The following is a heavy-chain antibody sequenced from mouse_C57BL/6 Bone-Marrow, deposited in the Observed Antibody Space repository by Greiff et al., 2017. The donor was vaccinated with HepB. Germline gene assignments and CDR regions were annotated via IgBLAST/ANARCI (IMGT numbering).Heavy chain of an antibody. CDR1: GYTFTSYW. V-gene: IGHV1-55*01. J-gene: IGHJ4*01. D-gene: IGHD2-5*01. CDR2: IYPGSGST. CDR3: AFYSNYVCYAMDY. Sequence: VKLQQPGAELVKPGASVKMSCKASGYTFTSYWITWLKQRPGQGLEWIGDIYPGSGSTNYNEKFKSKATLTVDTSSSTAYMQLSSLTSEDSAVYYCAFYSNYVCYAMDYWGQGTSVTVSS.